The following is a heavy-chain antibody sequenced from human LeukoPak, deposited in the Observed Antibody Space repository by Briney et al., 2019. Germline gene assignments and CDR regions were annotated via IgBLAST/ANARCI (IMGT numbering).Heavy chain of an antibody. CDR2: IYYSGST. CDR3: ARHPPYYFGELGYYFDY. D-gene: IGHD3-10*01. Sequence: PSETLSLTCTVSGGSISSSSYYWGWIRQPPGKGLEWIGSIYYSGSTYYNPSLKSRVTISVDTSKNQFSLKLSSVTAADTAVYYCARHPPYYFGELGYYFDYWGQGTLVTVSS. J-gene: IGHJ4*02. CDR1: GGSISSSSYY. V-gene: IGHV4-39*01.